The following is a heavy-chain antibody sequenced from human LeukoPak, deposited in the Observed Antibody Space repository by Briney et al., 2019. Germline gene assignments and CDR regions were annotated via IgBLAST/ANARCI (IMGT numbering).Heavy chain of an antibody. CDR3: AKDPISRGSYYDSSGYYFPDY. J-gene: IGHJ4*02. CDR2: ISGSGGST. D-gene: IGHD3-22*01. CDR1: GFTFSSYA. Sequence: GGSLRLSCAASGFTFSSYAMSWVRQAPGKGLEWVSAISGSGGSTYYADSVKGRFTISRDNYKNTLYLQMNGLRAEDTAVYYCAKDPISRGSYYDSSGYYFPDYWGEGILATVSS. V-gene: IGHV3-23*01.